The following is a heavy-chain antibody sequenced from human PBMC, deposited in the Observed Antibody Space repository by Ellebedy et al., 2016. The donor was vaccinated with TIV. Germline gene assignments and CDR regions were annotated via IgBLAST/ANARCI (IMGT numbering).Heavy chain of an antibody. J-gene: IGHJ4*02. Sequence: GGSLRLSXAASGFTFSGYWMRWVRQAPGKGPEWVADIKEDGSKKNYVDSVRGRFTISRDNAKNSMYLQMNSLTVEDTAVYYCARGGRWAFDFWGQGTLVTVSS. CDR3: ARGGRWAFDF. D-gene: IGHD4-23*01. V-gene: IGHV3-7*01. CDR2: IKEDGSKK. CDR1: GFTFSGYW.